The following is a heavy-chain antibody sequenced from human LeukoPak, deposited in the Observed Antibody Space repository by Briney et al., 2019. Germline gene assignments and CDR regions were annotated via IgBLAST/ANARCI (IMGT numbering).Heavy chain of an antibody. V-gene: IGHV3-53*01. CDR2: IHSGGST. J-gene: IGHJ6*02. D-gene: IGHD3-10*01. Sequence: PGGSLRLSCAASGLTVISNYTSWVRQAPGKGLEWVSVIHSGGSTFYADSVKGRFTISRDTSKNTLYLQMNSLRAEDTAVYYCAKGYGSGSYYGQYYGMDVWGQGTTVTVSS. CDR1: GLTVISNY. CDR3: AKGYGSGSYYGQYYGMDV.